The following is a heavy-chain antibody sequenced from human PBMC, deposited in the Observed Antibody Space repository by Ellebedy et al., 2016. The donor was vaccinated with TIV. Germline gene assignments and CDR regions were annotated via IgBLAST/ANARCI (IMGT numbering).Heavy chain of an antibody. J-gene: IGHJ5*01. V-gene: IGHV1-3*01. D-gene: IGHD3-10*01. CDR1: GYTFTSHI. Sequence: ASVKVSXKASGYTFTSHIIHWVRQAPGQRLEWLGWINAGNGHTKYSQKFQGRVTITRDTSASTVYVEMSSLRSEDTAVFYCARDPEGAYYYGSAKFDYWGHGTLVTVSS. CDR2: INAGNGHT. CDR3: ARDPEGAYYYGSAKFDY.